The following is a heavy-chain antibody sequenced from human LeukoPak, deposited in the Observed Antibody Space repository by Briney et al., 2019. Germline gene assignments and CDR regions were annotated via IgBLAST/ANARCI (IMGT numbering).Heavy chain of an antibody. V-gene: IGHV7-4-1*02. CDR3: ARDYGSSGYYGSSTLCY. CDR1: GYTFTSYA. D-gene: IGHD3-22*01. CDR2: INTNTGNP. J-gene: IGHJ4*02. Sequence: ASVKVSCKASGYTFTSYAMNWVRQAPGQGLEWMGWINTNTGNPTYAQGFTGRFVFSLDTSVSTAYLQISSLKAEDTAVYYCARDYGSSGYYGSSTLCYWGQGTLVTVSS.